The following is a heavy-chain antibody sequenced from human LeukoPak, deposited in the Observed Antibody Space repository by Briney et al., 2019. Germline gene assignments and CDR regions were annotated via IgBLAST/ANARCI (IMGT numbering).Heavy chain of an antibody. CDR3: ARVTSYDSSGYYYYYYYMDV. V-gene: IGHV4-34*01. Sequence: SETLSLTCAVYGGSFSGYYWSWIRQPPGKGLEWIGEINHSGSTNYNPSLKSRVTISVDTSKNQFSLRLSSVTAADTAVYYCARVTSYDSSGYYYYYYYMDVWGKGTTVTVSS. J-gene: IGHJ6*03. D-gene: IGHD3-22*01. CDR1: GGSFSGYY. CDR2: INHSGST.